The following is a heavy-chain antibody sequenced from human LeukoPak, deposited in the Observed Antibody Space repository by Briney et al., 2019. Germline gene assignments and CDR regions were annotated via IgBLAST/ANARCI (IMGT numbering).Heavy chain of an antibody. Sequence: GGSLRLSCAASGFTVSNSYMSWFRQAPGKGLEWVSIIYSNGNTYYADSVKGRFTNSRDNFNNTLYLQMNCLRAEDTAVYYCATAPYYGSGSRDCWGQGTLVTVSS. V-gene: IGHV3-53*01. D-gene: IGHD3-10*01. J-gene: IGHJ4*02. CDR1: GFTVSNSY. CDR2: IYSNGNT. CDR3: ATAPYYGSGSRDC.